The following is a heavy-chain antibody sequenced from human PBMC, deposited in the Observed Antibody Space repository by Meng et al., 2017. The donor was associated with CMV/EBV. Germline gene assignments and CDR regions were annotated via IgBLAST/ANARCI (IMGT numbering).Heavy chain of an antibody. CDR3: ARGSLSVSAVDY. Sequence: SETLSLTCAVYGGSFSGYYWSWIRQPPGKRLEWIGEINHSGSTNYNPSLKSRVTISVDTSKNQFSLKLSSVTAADTAVYYCARGSLSVSAVDYWGQGTLVTVSS. CDR2: INHSGST. V-gene: IGHV4-34*01. D-gene: IGHD6-19*01. J-gene: IGHJ4*02. CDR1: GGSFSGYY.